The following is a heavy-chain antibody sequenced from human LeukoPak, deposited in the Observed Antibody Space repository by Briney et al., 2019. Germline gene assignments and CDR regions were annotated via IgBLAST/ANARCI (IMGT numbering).Heavy chain of an antibody. CDR3: ARDREGDYYGSGSEIDY. CDR1: GYTFTSYG. D-gene: IGHD3-10*01. V-gene: IGHV1-18*01. J-gene: IGHJ4*02. CDR2: ISAYNGNT. Sequence: GASVKVSCKASGYTFTSYGISWVRQAPGQGLEWMGWISAYNGNTNYAQKLQGRVTITTDTSTSTAYMELRSLRSDDTAVYYCARDREGDYYGSGSEIDYWGQGTLVTVSS.